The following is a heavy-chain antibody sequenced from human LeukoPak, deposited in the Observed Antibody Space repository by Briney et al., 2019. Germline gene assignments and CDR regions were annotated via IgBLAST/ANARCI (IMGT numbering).Heavy chain of an antibody. Sequence: KTGGSLRLSCTASGFTFGDFAMSWFRQAPGKGLEWVGFIRSKAYGGTTEYAASVKGRFTISRDDSKSIASLQMNSLKTEDTAVYYCTRGFYPAYSSSWYVDYWGQGTLVTVSS. CDR2: IRSKAYGGTT. D-gene: IGHD6-13*01. CDR1: GFTFGDFA. CDR3: TRGFYPAYSSSWYVDY. V-gene: IGHV3-49*05. J-gene: IGHJ4*02.